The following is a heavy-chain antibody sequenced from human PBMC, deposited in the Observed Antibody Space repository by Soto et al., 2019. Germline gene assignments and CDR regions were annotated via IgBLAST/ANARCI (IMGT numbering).Heavy chain of an antibody. Sequence: KASETLSLTCAVSGGSISGGGFSWSWIRQPPGKGLEWIGYILHTGGTQYNPSLKSRVSMSVDKSKSQFSLHLTSVTAADTAVYYCARLQFGEGFDYWGQGALVTVSS. D-gene: IGHD3-10*01. V-gene: IGHV4-30-2*01. CDR1: GGSISGGGFS. CDR3: ARLQFGEGFDY. CDR2: ILHTGGT. J-gene: IGHJ4*02.